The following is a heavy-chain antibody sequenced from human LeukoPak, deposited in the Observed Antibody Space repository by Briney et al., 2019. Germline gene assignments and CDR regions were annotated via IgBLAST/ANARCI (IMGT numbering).Heavy chain of an antibody. J-gene: IGHJ3*02. CDR3: AREKEYFDAFDI. D-gene: IGHD2/OR15-2a*01. CDR2: ISAYNGNT. Sequence: ASVKVSCKASGYTFTSYGFSWVRQAPGQGLEWMGWISAYNGNTNYAQKLQGRVTMTTDTSTSTAYMELRSLRSDDTAVYYCAREKEYFDAFDIWGQGTMVTVSS. V-gene: IGHV1-18*01. CDR1: GYTFTSYG.